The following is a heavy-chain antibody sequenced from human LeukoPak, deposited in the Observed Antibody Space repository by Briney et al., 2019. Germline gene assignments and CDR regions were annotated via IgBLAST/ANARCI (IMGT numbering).Heavy chain of an antibody. CDR2: IRPDGSVI. CDR3: AREPVFNYYYYMDV. CDR1: GFTFSNYW. Sequence: GGSLRLSCAASGFTFSNYWMTWVRRAPGKGLEWVANIRPDGSVIHYVDSVKGRFTISRDNSKNTLYLQMNSLRAEDTAVYYCAREPVFNYYYYMDVWGKGTTVTVSS. J-gene: IGHJ6*03. V-gene: IGHV3-7*01.